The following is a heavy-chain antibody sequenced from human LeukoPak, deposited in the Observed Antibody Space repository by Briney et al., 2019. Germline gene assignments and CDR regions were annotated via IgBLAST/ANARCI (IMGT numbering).Heavy chain of an antibody. CDR2: ISSSSYI. CDR3: ASDRQWLVRGENY. J-gene: IGHJ4*02. D-gene: IGHD6-19*01. CDR1: GFTFSSYS. V-gene: IGHV3-21*01. Sequence: GGSLRLSCAASGFTFSSYSMNWVRQAPGKGLEWVSSISSSSYIYYADSVKGRFIISRDNAKNSLYLQMNSLRAEDTAVYYCASDRQWLVRGENYWGQGTLVTVSS.